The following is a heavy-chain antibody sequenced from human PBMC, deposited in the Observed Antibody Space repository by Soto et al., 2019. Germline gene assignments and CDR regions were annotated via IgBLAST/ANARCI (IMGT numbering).Heavy chain of an antibody. Sequence: QVQMVESGGGVVQPGTSLRLSCTTSGFTFSRHTMHWVRQSPGKGLEWVALIWYDGLNKYYADSVKGRFSISRDNSGGMLYLQMNSLRAEDTALYYCARDWGAAPNSIRVDGMDVWGQGTTVTVSS. CDR1: GFTFSRHT. V-gene: IGHV3-33*01. CDR3: ARDWGAAPNSIRVDGMDV. J-gene: IGHJ6*02. CDR2: IWYDGLNK. D-gene: IGHD1-20*01.